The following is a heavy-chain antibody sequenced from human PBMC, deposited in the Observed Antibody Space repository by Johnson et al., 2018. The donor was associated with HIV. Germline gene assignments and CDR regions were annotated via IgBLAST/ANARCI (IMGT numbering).Heavy chain of an antibody. V-gene: IGHV3-30-3*01. CDR2: ISYDGSNK. J-gene: IGHJ3*02. CDR1: GFTFSSYA. D-gene: IGHD4-23*01. CDR3: VRDKDYGGNHDAFDI. Sequence: QVQLVESGGGVVQPGRSLRLSCAASGFTFSSYALHWVRQAPGKGLQWVAVISYDGSNKYYADSVKGRFTISRDNSKNTLFLQMNSLRAEDTAVYYCVRDKDYGGNHDAFDIWGQGTMVTVSS.